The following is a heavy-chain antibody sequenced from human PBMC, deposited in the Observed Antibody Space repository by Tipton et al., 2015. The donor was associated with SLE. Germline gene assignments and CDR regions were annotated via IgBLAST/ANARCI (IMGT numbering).Heavy chain of an antibody. CDR2: NYTSGST. CDR1: GGSISSSSYY. J-gene: IGHJ4*02. D-gene: IGHD7-27*01. Sequence: LRLSCTVSGGSISSSSYYWGWIRQPAGKGLEWIGRNYTSGSTNYNPSLKSRVTMSVDTSKNQVSLKLSSVTAADTAVYYCARGAGEFDYWGQGTLVTVSS. V-gene: IGHV4-61*02. CDR3: ARGAGEFDY.